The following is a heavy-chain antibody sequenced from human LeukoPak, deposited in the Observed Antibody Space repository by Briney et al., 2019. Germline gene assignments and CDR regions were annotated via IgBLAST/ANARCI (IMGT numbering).Heavy chain of an antibody. CDR1: GFTFSSYE. D-gene: IGHD6-13*01. Sequence: RTGGSLRLSCAASGFTFSSYEMNWVRQAPGKGLEWVSSISSSSSYIYYADSVKGRFTISRDNAKNSLYLQMNSLRAEDTAVYYCARVAAAGPIDYWGQGTLVTVSS. V-gene: IGHV3-21*01. CDR2: ISSSSSYI. CDR3: ARVAAAGPIDY. J-gene: IGHJ4*02.